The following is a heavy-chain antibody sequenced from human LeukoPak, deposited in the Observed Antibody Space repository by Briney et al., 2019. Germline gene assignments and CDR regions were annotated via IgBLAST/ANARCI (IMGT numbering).Heavy chain of an antibody. CDR3: ASVRAVAGSYYFDY. D-gene: IGHD6-19*01. Sequence: SETLSLTCAVYGGSFSGYYWSWIRQPPGKGLEWIGEINHSGSTNYNPSLKSRVTISVDTSKNQFSLKLSSVTAADTAVYYCASVRAVAGSYYFDYWGQGTLVTVSS. CDR2: INHSGST. J-gene: IGHJ4*02. CDR1: GGSFSGYY. V-gene: IGHV4-34*01.